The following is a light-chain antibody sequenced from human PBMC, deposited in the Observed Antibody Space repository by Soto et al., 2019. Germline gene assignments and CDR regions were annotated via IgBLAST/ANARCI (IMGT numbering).Light chain of an antibody. V-gene: IGKV1-8*01. CDR2: AAS. CDR1: QGISNY. J-gene: IGKJ3*01. CDR3: QQYYSYPFT. Sequence: AIRMTQSPSSLSASTGDRVTITCRASQGISNYLAWYQQKPGKAPKLLFSAASTFQSGVPSRFNGSGSGTDFTLTISCLKSEDFATYYCQQYYSYPFTFGPGTKVDIK.